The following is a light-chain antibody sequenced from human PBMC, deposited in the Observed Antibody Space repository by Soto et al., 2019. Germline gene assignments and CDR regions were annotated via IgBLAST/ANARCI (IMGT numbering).Light chain of an antibody. J-gene: IGKJ4*01. CDR3: QQRSNWPLT. CDR1: QSVGSY. Sequence: EIVLIQSPATLSLSPGERATLSCRASQSVGSYLAWYQHKPGQAPRLLISDASNRATGIPARFSGSGSETDFTLTISSLEPEDFAVYYCQQRSNWPLTFGGGTKVDIK. CDR2: DAS. V-gene: IGKV3-11*01.